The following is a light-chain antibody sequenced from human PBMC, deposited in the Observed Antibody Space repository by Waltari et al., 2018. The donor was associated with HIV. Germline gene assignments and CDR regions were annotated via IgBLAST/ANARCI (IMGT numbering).Light chain of an antibody. Sequence: QSVLTQPPSASGTPGQRVTISCSGSRSHIGSNTVNWYQQLPGTAPKLLIYCNNQRPSWVPDRFSGSKSGTSASLAISGLQSEDEADYYCAAWDDSLNGVLFGGGTKLTVL. CDR1: RSHIGSNT. CDR3: AAWDDSLNGVL. CDR2: CNN. J-gene: IGLJ2*01. V-gene: IGLV1-44*01.